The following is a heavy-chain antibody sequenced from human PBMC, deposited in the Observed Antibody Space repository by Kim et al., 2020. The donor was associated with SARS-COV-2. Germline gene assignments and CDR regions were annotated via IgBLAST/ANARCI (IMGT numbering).Heavy chain of an antibody. CDR2: IDYSGTT. J-gene: IGHJ4*02. CDR1: GNPVHDRHYS. Sequence: SETLSLTCTVSGNPVHDRHYSWGWIRQPPGRRLEWIGRIDYSGTTHYSPPLESRVTVSVDTSRNQFSLNLDSVTAADSAVYYCVGLVLGGGHYFDFWGQ. CDR3: VGLVLGGGHYFDF. D-gene: IGHD2-15*01. V-gene: IGHV4-39*01.